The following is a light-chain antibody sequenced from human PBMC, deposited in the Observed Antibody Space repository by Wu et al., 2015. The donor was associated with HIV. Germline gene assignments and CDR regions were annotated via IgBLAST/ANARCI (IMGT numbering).Light chain of an antibody. CDR1: QSIGSN. CDR3: QQYNNWPRT. Sequence: EIVMTQSPATLSVSPGERATLSCRASQSIGSNLAWYQQKPGQPPRLLIYGASTRATGIPARFSGSGSGTEFTLTISTMQSEDFAVYYCQQYNNWPRTFGQGTKVEIK. CDR2: GAS. V-gene: IGKV3-15*01. J-gene: IGKJ1*01.